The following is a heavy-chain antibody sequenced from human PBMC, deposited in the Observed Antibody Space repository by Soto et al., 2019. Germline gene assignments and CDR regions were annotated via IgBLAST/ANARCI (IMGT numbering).Heavy chain of an antibody. J-gene: IGHJ4*02. V-gene: IGHV4-31*03. CDR1: GGSISSGGYY. Sequence: QVQLQESGPGLVKPSQTLSLTCTVSGGSISSGGYYWSWIRQHPGKGLEWIGYIYYTGSTYYNPSLKSRVTISVDTSKNQFSLKLSSVTAADTTVYYCATLYMVRGVRTFDYWGQGTLVTVSS. CDR2: IYYTGST. D-gene: IGHD3-10*01. CDR3: ATLYMVRGVRTFDY.